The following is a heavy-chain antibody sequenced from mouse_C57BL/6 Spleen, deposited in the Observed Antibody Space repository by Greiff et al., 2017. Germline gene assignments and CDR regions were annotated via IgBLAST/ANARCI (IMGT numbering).Heavy chain of an antibody. V-gene: IGHV5-9-1*02. Sequence: EVKLMESGEGLVKPGGSLTLSCAASGFTFSSYAMSWVRQTPEKRLVWVAYISSCGDYIYYADTVKGRFTISRDNARNTLYLQMSSLKSEDTAMYYCTIGDWDVPYWDQGTLVTVSA. CDR1: GFTFSSYA. CDR3: TIGDWDVPY. J-gene: IGHJ3*01. CDR2: ISSCGDYI. D-gene: IGHD4-1*01.